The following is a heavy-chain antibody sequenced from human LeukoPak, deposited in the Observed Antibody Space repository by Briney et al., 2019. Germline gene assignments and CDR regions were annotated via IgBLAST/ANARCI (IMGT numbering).Heavy chain of an antibody. D-gene: IGHD5-24*01. V-gene: IGHV1-69*05. CDR2: IIPIFGTA. J-gene: IGHJ4*02. CDR1: GGTFSSYA. CDR3: ARSPAWLQLYYFDY. Sequence: ASVKVSCKASGGTFSSYAISWVRQAPGQGLEWMGRIIPIFGTANYAQKFQGRVTITTDESTGTAYMELSSLRSEDTAVYYCARSPAWLQLYYFDYWGQGTLVTVSS.